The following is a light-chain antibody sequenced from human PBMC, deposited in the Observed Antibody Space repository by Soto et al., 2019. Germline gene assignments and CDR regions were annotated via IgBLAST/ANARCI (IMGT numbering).Light chain of an antibody. CDR2: GAS. J-gene: IGKJ1*01. Sequence: EIVLTQSPGTLSLSPGERATLSCRASQSVASRNLAWYQQKSGQAPRLLIYGASSRAIHTPDRFSGSGSGTAFTLPISGLEPEDFAVYYCQHFGSSLWTFGQGTKVEI. CDR1: QSVASRN. CDR3: QHFGSSLWT. V-gene: IGKV3-20*01.